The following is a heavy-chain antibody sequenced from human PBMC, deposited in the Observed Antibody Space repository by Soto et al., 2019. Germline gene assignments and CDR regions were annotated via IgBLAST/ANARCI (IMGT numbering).Heavy chain of an antibody. J-gene: IGHJ4*02. Sequence: AESLKISCQGSGYAFNSSWLWWGRQMPGEGLEWMGIMFPWTSDTRYSPAFQGHVTTAGDRYIGTGYLQWNSLKASDSAMYYCVNTRDGSNYFPFWGQGTLVTVSS. CDR3: VNTRDGSNYFPF. CDR2: MFPWTSDT. CDR1: GYAFNSSW. D-gene: IGHD3-9*01. V-gene: IGHV5-51*01.